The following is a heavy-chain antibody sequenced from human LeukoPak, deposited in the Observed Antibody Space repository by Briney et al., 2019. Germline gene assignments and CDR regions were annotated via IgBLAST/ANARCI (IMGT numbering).Heavy chain of an antibody. CDR3: AKGASHDTVDWFDP. CDR1: GFSFSSYT. CDR2: LTSSDGAA. D-gene: IGHD5-18*01. J-gene: IGHJ5*02. Sequence: GESQRLSCTASGFSFSSYTMMWVRQAPGKGLEWVSTLTSSDGAAYYADSVKGRFSISRDNSKDTLYLQMNSLGPDDTAVYYCAKGASHDTVDWFDPWGQGTLVSVSS. V-gene: IGHV3-23*01.